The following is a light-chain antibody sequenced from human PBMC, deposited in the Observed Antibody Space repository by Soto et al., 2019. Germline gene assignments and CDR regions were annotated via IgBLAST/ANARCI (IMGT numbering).Light chain of an antibody. CDR2: DVN. V-gene: IGLV2-11*01. CDR1: SGDIGGYNY. Sequence: QSALTQPRSVSGSPGQSVTISCTGASGDIGGYNYVSWYQHHPGKAPKLIIFDVNKRPSGVPDRFSGSKSGNTASLTISGLQAEDEADYFCCSYAGGNNYVFGTGTKLTVL. CDR3: CSYAGGNNYV. J-gene: IGLJ1*01.